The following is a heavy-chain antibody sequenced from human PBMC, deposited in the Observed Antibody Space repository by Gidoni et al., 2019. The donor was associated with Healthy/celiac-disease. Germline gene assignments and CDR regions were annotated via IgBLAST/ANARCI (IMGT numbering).Heavy chain of an antibody. CDR2: ISSSGRTI. Sequence: EVQLVESGGGWVQPGGSLRRPCAAPGFTFSSYEMNWVRQAPGKGLEWVSYISSSGRTIYYADSVKGRFTISRDNAKNSLYLQMNSLRAEDTAVYYCAREYCSGGSCYSLSLGYWGQGTLVTVSS. CDR3: AREYCSGGSCYSLSLGY. D-gene: IGHD2-15*01. V-gene: IGHV3-48*03. J-gene: IGHJ4*02. CDR1: GFTFSSYE.